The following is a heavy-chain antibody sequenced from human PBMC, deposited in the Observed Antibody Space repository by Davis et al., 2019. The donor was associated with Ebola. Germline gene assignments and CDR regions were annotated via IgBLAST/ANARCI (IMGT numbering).Heavy chain of an antibody. J-gene: IGHJ6*02. CDR2: IYYSGGT. D-gene: IGHD2-8*02. Sequence: SETLSLTCTVSGGSISSYYWSWIRQPPGKGLEWIAYIYYSGGTNYNPSLKSRVTISVDTSKNQFSLKLSSVTAADTAVYYCARHGGSLVFYGMDVWGQGTTVTVSS. CDR1: GGSISSYY. CDR3: ARHGGSLVFYGMDV. V-gene: IGHV4-59*08.